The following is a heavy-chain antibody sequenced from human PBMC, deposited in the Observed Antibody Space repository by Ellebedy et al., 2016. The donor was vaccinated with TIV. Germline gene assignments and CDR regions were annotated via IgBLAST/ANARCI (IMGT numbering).Heavy chain of an antibody. J-gene: IGHJ3*02. CDR1: GGSISSTHYY. CDR3: GGRYMMIDVFDI. D-gene: IGHD5-24*01. V-gene: IGHV4-39*01. Sequence: SETLSLXCTVSGGSISSTHYYWGWIRQSQGKGLEWIGSIYYSGSTYYNPALKSRVTISVDTSKNQLSLRLRSVTAADTAVCYCGGRYMMIDVFDIWGQGTRVTVSS. CDR2: IYYSGST.